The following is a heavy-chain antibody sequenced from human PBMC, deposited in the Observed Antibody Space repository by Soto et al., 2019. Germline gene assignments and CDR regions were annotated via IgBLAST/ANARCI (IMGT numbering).Heavy chain of an antibody. CDR1: GFTVSSNY. D-gene: IGHD5-12*01. V-gene: IGHV3-53*01. J-gene: IGHJ4*02. CDR3: AGTHIEMATTTFDY. Sequence: PGGSLRLSCAASGFTVSSNYMSWVRQAPGKGLEWVSVIYSGGSTYYADSVKGRFTISRDNSKNTLYLQMNSLRAEDTAVYYCAGTHIEMATTTFDYWGQGTLVTVSS. CDR2: IYSGGST.